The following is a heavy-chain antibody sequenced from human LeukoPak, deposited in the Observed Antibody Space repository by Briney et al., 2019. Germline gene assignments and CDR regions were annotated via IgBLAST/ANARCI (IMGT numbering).Heavy chain of an antibody. CDR3: ARDLRMVYAPAFDY. V-gene: IGHV3-9*01. Sequence: LLLSCAASGFTFDDYAMHWVRQAPGKGLEWVSGISWNSGSIGYADSVKGRFTISRDNAKNSLYLQMNSLRAEDTAVYYCARDLRMVYAPAFDYWGQGTLVTVSS. CDR2: ISWNSGSI. CDR1: GFTFDDYA. D-gene: IGHD2-8*01. J-gene: IGHJ4*02.